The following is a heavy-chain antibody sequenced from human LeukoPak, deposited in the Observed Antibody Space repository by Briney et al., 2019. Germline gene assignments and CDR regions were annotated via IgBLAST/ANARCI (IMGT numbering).Heavy chain of an antibody. CDR3: AKVRRDSSGSFFDY. V-gene: IGHV3-23*01. Sequence: GGSLRLSCAASGFTLSGHAMTWVRQAPGKGLDWVSVISGSGTGTYYADSVKGRFTISRDNSKNTLNVQMNSLRAEDTAVYYCAKVRRDSSGSFFDYWGQGTLVTVSS. J-gene: IGHJ4*02. CDR1: GFTLSGHA. D-gene: IGHD3-10*01. CDR2: ISGSGTGT.